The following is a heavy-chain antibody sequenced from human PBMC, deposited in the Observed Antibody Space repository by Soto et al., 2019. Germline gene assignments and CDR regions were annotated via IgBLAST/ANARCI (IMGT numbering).Heavy chain of an antibody. D-gene: IGHD3-10*01. CDR1: GFVSSSYA. J-gene: IGHJ4*02. CDR3: AKGGTVVRGVTLDY. CDR2: ISASGASKT. Sequence: EVQVWESRGTLVQPGGALTPSCATTGFVSSSYAMNWVRQAPGKGLEWVSSISASGASKTYYADSVKGRFTISRDSSRATLFLQMNSLRAEDTGVYYCAKGGTVVRGVTLDYWGQGTLVSVSS. V-gene: IGHV3-23*01.